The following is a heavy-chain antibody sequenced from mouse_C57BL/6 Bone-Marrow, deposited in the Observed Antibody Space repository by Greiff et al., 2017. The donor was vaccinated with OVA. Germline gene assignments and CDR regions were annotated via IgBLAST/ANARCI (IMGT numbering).Heavy chain of an antibody. V-gene: IGHV1-52*01. CDR2: IDPSDSET. Sequence: QVQLKESGAELVRPGSSVKLSCKASGYTFTSYWMHWVKQRPIQGLEWIGNIDPSDSETHYNQKFKDKATLTVDKSSSTAYMQLSSLTSEDSAVYYCARRDYDGYYNYWGQGTTLTVSS. CDR3: ARRDYDGYYNY. J-gene: IGHJ2*01. D-gene: IGHD2-3*01. CDR1: GYTFTSYW.